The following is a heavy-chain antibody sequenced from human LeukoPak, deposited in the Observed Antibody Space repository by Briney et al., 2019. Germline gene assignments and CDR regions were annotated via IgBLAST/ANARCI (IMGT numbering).Heavy chain of an antibody. D-gene: IGHD3-22*01. CDR3: ASAYYYDSSGPNDAFDI. J-gene: IGHJ3*02. V-gene: IGHV1-8*01. CDR2: MNPNSGNT. Sequence: ASVKVSCKASGYTFTSYDINWVRQATGQGLEWMGWMNPNSGNTGYAQRFQGRVTMTRNTSISTAYMELSSLRSEDTAVYYCASAYYYDSSGPNDAFDIWGQGTMVTVSS. CDR1: GYTFTSYD.